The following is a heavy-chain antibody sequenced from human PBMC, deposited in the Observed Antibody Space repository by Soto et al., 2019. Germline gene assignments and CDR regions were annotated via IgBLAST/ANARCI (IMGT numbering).Heavy chain of an antibody. CDR2: IYYSGST. CDR1: GGSISSYY. V-gene: IGHV4-59*01. Sequence: SETLSLTCTVSGGSISSYYWSWIRQPPGKGLEWIGYIYYSGSTNYNPSLKSRVTISVDTSKNQFSLKLSSVTAADTAVYYCARGRVPPYGDYNWFDPWGQGTLVTVSS. J-gene: IGHJ5*02. CDR3: ARGRVPPYGDYNWFDP. D-gene: IGHD4-17*01.